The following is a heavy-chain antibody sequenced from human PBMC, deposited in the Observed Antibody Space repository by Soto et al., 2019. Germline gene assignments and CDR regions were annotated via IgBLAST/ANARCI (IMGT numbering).Heavy chain of an antibody. J-gene: IGHJ4*02. D-gene: IGHD5-18*01. CDR3: ARHGYYPYPYFDY. Sequence: SETLSLTCTVSGGSLSSSTYSWGWIRQPPGKGLEWIGTIYYSGSTYYNPSLKSRVTISVDTSKNQFSLKVNSVTAADTAIYYCARHGYYPYPYFDYWGQGTLVTVSS. CDR2: IYYSGST. V-gene: IGHV4-39*01. CDR1: GGSLSSSTYS.